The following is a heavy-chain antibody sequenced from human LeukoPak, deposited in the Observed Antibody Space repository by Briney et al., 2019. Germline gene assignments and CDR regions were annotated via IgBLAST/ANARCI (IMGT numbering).Heavy chain of an antibody. CDR2: IVPIFGTA. CDR3: AGEGKAISGIPNFDQ. J-gene: IGHJ4*02. V-gene: IGHV1-69*06. Sequence: SVKVSCKASGGTFSSYAINWVRQAPGEGREWMGRIVPIFGTANYAQRFQGRVTMTADKATSTAYMELNSLRSDDTAVFFCAGEGKAISGIPNFDQWGQGTLVTVSS. CDR1: GGTFSSYA. D-gene: IGHD6-13*01.